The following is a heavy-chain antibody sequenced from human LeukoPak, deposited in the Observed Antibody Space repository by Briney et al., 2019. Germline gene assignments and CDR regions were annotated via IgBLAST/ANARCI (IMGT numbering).Heavy chain of an antibody. J-gene: IGHJ4*02. CDR2: INTDGSST. Sequence: GGSLSLSCAASGFTFSSYWMHWVRQAPGKGLLWVSRINTDGSSTNFADSVRGRFTISRDNAKNTLYLQMNSLRAEDTAVYYCTRDLSGTYSGRFDYWGQGTLVTVSS. D-gene: IGHD1-26*01. CDR3: TRDLSGTYSGRFDY. CDR1: GFTFSSYW. V-gene: IGHV3-74*01.